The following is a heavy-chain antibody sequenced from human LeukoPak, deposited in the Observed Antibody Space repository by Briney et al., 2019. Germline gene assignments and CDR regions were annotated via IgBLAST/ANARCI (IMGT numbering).Heavy chain of an antibody. CDR3: ARHLGALSLWASDY. CDR2: INHSGST. D-gene: IGHD1-26*01. CDR1: GGSFSGYN. V-gene: IGHV4-34*01. J-gene: IGHJ4*02. Sequence: SETLSLTCAVYGGSFSGYNWSWIRQPPGKGLEWIGEINHSGSTNHKPSLKSRVSISVDTSKNQFSLKLSSVTAADTAVYYCARHLGALSLWASDYWGQGTLVTVSS.